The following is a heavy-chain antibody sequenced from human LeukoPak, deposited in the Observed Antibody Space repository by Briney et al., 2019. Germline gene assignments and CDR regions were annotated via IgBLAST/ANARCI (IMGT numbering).Heavy chain of an antibody. CDR2: ISGSGGST. CDR3: AKAIWDIVVVVAAPFDY. CDR1: GFTFSSYA. J-gene: IGHJ4*02. D-gene: IGHD2-15*01. Sequence: PGGSLRLSCAASGFTFSSYAMSWVRQAPGKGLEWDSAISGSGGSTYYADSVKGRFTISRDNSKNTLYLQMNSLRAEDTAVYYCAKAIWDIVVVVAAPFDYWGQGTLVTVSS. V-gene: IGHV3-23*01.